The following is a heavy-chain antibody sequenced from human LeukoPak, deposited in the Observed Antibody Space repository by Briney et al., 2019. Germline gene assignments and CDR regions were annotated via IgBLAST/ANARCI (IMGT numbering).Heavy chain of an antibody. Sequence: ASVKVSCKASGYTFTGYYMHWVRQAPGQGLEWMGWINPNSGGTNYAQKFQGRVTMTRDTSISTAYMELSRLRSDDTAVYYCARSYYDSSGYYSPGDWGQGTLVTVSS. D-gene: IGHD3-22*01. CDR1: GYTFTGYY. CDR2: INPNSGGT. J-gene: IGHJ4*02. V-gene: IGHV1-2*02. CDR3: ARSYYDSSGYYSPGD.